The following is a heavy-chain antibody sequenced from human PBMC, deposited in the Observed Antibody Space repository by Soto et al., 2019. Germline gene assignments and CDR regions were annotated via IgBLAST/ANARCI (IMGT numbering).Heavy chain of an antibody. CDR1: GGTFSSYA. CDR2: IIPIFGTA. V-gene: IGHV1-69*01. D-gene: IGHD4-17*01. J-gene: IGHJ4*02. CDR3: SRGATEETTMTPIVY. Sequence: QVQLVQSGAEVKKPGSSVKVSCTASGGTFSSYAISWLGQAPGQGLEWMGGIIPIFGTANYAQKLQGRVTITADESTSTDYMELSSLRSEDTAMYYCSRGATEETTMTPIVYWGQGSLVTVSS.